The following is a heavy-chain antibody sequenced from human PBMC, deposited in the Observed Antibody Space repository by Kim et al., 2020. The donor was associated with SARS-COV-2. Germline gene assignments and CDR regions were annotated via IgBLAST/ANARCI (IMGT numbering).Heavy chain of an antibody. Sequence: GGSLRLSCAASGFTFSSYSMNCVRQAPGKGLEWVSSISSSSSYIYYAGSVKGRFTISRDNAKNTLYLQMNSMRAEDTAVYYCARDSDVDTAMVSIFDYWCQGTLDT. CDR2: ISSSSSYI. D-gene: IGHD5-18*01. CDR3: ARDSDVDTAMVSIFDY. CDR1: GFTFSSYS. J-gene: IGHJ4*02. V-gene: IGHV3-21*01.